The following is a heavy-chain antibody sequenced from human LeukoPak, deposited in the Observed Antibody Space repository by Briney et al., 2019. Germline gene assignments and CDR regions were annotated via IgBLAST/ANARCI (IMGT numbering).Heavy chain of an antibody. Sequence: GGSLGLSCAASGFTFSSYSMNWVRQAPGKGLEWVSSISSSSSYIYYADSVKGRFTISRDNAKNSLYLQMNSLRVEDTAVYYCAREDSSGWYSMDYWGQGTLVTVSS. J-gene: IGHJ4*02. CDR1: GFTFSSYS. D-gene: IGHD6-19*01. V-gene: IGHV3-21*01. CDR2: ISSSSSYI. CDR3: AREDSSGWYSMDY.